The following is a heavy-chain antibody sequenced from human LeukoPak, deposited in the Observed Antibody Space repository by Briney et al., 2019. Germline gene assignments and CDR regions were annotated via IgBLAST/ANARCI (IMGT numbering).Heavy chain of an antibody. J-gene: IGHJ4*02. CDR1: GFTFSDYY. V-gene: IGHV3-11*03. Sequence: GGSLRLSCAASGFTFSDYYMSWIRQAPGKGLEWVSYISSSSSYTNYADSVKGRFTISRDNAKNSLYLQMNSLRAEDTAVYYCAKHRSYYFDYWGQGTLVTVSS. D-gene: IGHD3-16*02. CDR3: AKHRSYYFDY. CDR2: ISSSSSYT.